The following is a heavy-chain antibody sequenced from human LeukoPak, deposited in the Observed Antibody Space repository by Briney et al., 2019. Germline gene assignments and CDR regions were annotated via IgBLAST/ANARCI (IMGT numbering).Heavy chain of an antibody. CDR3: ARGIHYYYYYYMDV. CDR1: GYTFTGYY. J-gene: IGHJ6*03. V-gene: IGHV1-2*02. CDR2: INPNSGDT. Sequence: ASVKVSCKASGYTFTGYYMHWVRQAPGQGLEWMGWINPNSGDTNYAQNFQGRVTMTRDTSISTAYMELSRLRSDDTAVYYCARGIHYYYYYYMDVWGKGTTVTVSS.